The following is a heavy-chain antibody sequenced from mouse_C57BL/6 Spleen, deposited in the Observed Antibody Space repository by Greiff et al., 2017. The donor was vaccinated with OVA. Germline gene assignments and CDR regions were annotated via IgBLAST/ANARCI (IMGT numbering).Heavy chain of an antibody. J-gene: IGHJ2*01. Sequence: QVQLQQPGAELVKPGASVKLSCKASGYTFTSYWMHWVKQRPGQGLEWIGMIHPNSGSTNYNEKFKSKDTLTVDKSSSTAYMQLSSLTSEDSAVYYCARGRGYDGFDYWGQGTTLTVSS. V-gene: IGHV1-64*01. D-gene: IGHD2-2*01. CDR2: IHPNSGST. CDR1: GYTFTSYW. CDR3: ARGRGYDGFDY.